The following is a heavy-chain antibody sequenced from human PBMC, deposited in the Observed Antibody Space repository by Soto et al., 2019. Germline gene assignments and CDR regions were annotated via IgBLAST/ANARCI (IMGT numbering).Heavy chain of an antibody. Sequence: GGSLRLSCTASGFTFGDYAMSWFRQAPGKGLEWVGFIRSKAYGGTTEYAASVKGRFTISRDDSKSIAYLQMNSLKTEDTAVYYCTRDNYYGSGSRNFDYWGQGTLVTVSS. J-gene: IGHJ4*02. CDR3: TRDNYYGSGSRNFDY. CDR2: IRSKAYGGTT. D-gene: IGHD3-10*01. V-gene: IGHV3-49*03. CDR1: GFTFGDYA.